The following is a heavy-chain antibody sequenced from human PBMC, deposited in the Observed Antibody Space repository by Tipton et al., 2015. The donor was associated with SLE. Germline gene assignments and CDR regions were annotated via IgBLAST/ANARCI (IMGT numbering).Heavy chain of an antibody. Sequence: TLSLTCAVYGGSFSGYYWSWIRQPPGKGLEWIGEINHSGSTNYNPSLKSRVTISVDTSKNQFSLKLSSVTAADTAVYYCARHPNYDFWSGRWFDLWGRGTLVTVSS. CDR1: GGSFSGYY. CDR3: ARHPNYDFWSGRWFDL. CDR2: INHSGST. J-gene: IGHJ2*01. V-gene: IGHV4-34*01. D-gene: IGHD3-3*01.